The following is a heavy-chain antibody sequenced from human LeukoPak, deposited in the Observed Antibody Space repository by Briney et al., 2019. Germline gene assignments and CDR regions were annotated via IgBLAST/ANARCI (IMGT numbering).Heavy chain of an antibody. J-gene: IGHJ3*02. CDR1: GGSISSYY. Sequence: SETLSLTCTVSGGSISSYYWSWIRQPPGKGLEWIGYVYYSGSTNYNPSLKSRVTISVDTSKNQFSLKLSSVTAADTAVYYCARHLSSVTTAAFDIWGQGTMVTVSS. D-gene: IGHD4-17*01. CDR3: ARHLSSVTTAAFDI. V-gene: IGHV4-59*08. CDR2: VYYSGST.